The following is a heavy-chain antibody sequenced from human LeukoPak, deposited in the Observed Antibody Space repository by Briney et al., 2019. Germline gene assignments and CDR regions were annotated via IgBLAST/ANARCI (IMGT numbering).Heavy chain of an antibody. CDR3: VADLPGTNSPYFDF. D-gene: IGHD4/OR15-4a*01. Sequence: PGGSLRLSCAASGLTFSAAWMNWVRQAPGKGLEWVGRIKSKSNGGTTLFAPPVRDRFTISRDDSKNTVNLQMVSLRTEDTAVYYCVADLPGTNSPYFDFWGHGTLVTVSS. V-gene: IGHV3-15*01. CDR1: GLTFSAAW. J-gene: IGHJ4*01. CDR2: IKSKSNGGTT.